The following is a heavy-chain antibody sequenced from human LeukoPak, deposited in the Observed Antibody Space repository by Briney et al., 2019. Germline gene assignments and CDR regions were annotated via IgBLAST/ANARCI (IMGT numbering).Heavy chain of an antibody. CDR1: GGTFSSYA. CDR3: ARAMVYDRVEIGNWFDP. Sequence: SVKVSCKASGGTFSSYAISWVRQAPGQGLEWMGGIIPIFGTANYAQKFQGRVTITADEPTSTAYMELSSLRSEDTAVYYCARAMVYDRVEIGNWFDPWGQGTLVTVSS. D-gene: IGHD2-8*01. V-gene: IGHV1-69*13. CDR2: IIPIFGTA. J-gene: IGHJ5*02.